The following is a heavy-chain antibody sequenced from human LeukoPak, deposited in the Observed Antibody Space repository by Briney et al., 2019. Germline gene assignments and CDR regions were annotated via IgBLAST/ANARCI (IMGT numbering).Heavy chain of an antibody. CDR2: ISGSGGST. CDR1: GFTFSSYA. CDR3: AKCSVGATRSPFDY. J-gene: IGHJ4*02. V-gene: IGHV3-23*01. D-gene: IGHD1-26*01. Sequence: GGSLRLSCAACGFTFSSYAMSWVRQAPGKGREWVSAISGSGGSTYYADSGKGRFTISRDNSKNTLYLQMNSLRAEDTAVYYCAKCSVGATRSPFDYWGQGTLVTVSS.